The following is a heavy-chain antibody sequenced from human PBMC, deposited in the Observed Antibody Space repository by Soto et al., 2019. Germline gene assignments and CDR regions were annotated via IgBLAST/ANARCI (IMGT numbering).Heavy chain of an antibody. J-gene: IGHJ4*02. CDR3: ARVEGKVPAAPFDY. CDR2: ISAYNGNT. V-gene: IGHV1-18*01. CDR1: GYTFTSYG. D-gene: IGHD2-2*01. Sequence: ASVKVSCKASGYTFTSYGISWVRQAPGQGLEWMGWISAYNGNTNYAQKLQGRVTMTTDTSTSTAYMELRSLRSGDTAVYYCARVEGKVPAAPFDYWGQGTLVTVSS.